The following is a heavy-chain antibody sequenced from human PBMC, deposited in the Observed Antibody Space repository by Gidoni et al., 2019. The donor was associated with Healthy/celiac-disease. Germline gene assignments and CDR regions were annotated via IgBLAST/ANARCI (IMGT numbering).Heavy chain of an antibody. CDR2: ISGSGGST. V-gene: IGHV3-23*01. Sequence: EVQLLESGGGLVQPGGSLRLSCAASGFTFSSYAMSWVRQAPGKGLEWVSAISGSGGSTYYADSVKGRFTISRDNSKNTLYLQMNSLRAEDTAVYYCAKDSPSPYDSSGYYWVWGQGTLVTVSS. D-gene: IGHD3-22*01. CDR1: GFTFSSYA. CDR3: AKDSPSPYDSSGYYWV. J-gene: IGHJ4*02.